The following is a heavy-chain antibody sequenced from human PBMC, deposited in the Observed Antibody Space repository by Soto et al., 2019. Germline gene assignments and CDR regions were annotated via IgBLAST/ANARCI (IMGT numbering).Heavy chain of an antibody. D-gene: IGHD6-13*01. J-gene: IGHJ5*02. Sequence: GGSLRLSCAASGFTFSSYGMHWVRQAPGKGLEWVAVIWYDGSNKYYADSVKGRFTISRDNSKNTLYLQMNSLRAEDTAVYYCARGGWEWEQQLVSYWFDPWGQGTLVTVSA. CDR2: IWYDGSNK. V-gene: IGHV3-33*01. CDR1: GFTFSSYG. CDR3: ARGGWEWEQQLVSYWFDP.